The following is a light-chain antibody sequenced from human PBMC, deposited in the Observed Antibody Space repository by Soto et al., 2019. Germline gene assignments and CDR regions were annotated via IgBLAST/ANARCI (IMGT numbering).Light chain of an antibody. J-gene: IGKJ1*01. V-gene: IGKV3-20*01. CDR3: QQYGSSPTT. Sequence: IVWTQSPGTLSFSPGERATLSCRASQSVSSSYLAWYQQKPGQAPRLLIYGASSRATGIPDRFSGSGSGTDFTLTISGLEPEDFAVYYCQQYGSSPTTFGQGTKVDIK. CDR1: QSVSSSY. CDR2: GAS.